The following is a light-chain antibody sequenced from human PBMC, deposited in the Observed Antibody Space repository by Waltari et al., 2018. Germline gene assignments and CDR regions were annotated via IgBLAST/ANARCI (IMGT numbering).Light chain of an antibody. CDR1: SSDIGTYNR. CDR3: SSYARNTYV. V-gene: IGLV2-18*02. J-gene: IGLJ1*01. Sequence: QSALTQPPSVSGSPGQSVTISCTGPSSDIGTYNRVSWYQQPPGTAPKLMLYEVNNRPSGVPDRFSGSKSGNTASLTISGLQAEDEADYYCSSYARNTYVFGTGTKVTVL. CDR2: EVN.